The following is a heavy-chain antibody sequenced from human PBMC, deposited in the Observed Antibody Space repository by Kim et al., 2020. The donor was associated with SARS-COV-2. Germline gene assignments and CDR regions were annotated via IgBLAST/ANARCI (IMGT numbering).Heavy chain of an antibody. Sequence: GGSLRLSCAASGFTFSSYGMHWVRQAPGKGLEWVAVISYDGSNKYYADSVKGRFTISRDNSKNTLYLQMNSLRAEDTAVYYCARDSWYQSAWGQGTLVTVSS. CDR1: GFTFSSYG. D-gene: IGHD6-13*01. V-gene: IGHV3-33*05. J-gene: IGHJ4*02. CDR2: ISYDGSNK. CDR3: ARDSWYQSA.